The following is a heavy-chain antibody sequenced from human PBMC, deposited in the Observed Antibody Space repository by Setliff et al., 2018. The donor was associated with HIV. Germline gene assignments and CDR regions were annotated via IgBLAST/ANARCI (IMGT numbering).Heavy chain of an antibody. CDR3: ARAPGTSMIVLVTHVAFDI. CDR1: AYSISSGYY. Sequence: SETLSLTCVVSAYSISSGYYWGWIRQSPRKGLEWIGSIYYSGSTYYNPSLKSRVTISLDASKNRVSLNLTPVTAADTAVYYCARAPGTSMIVLVTHVAFDIWGQGTMVTVSS. V-gene: IGHV4-38-2*01. J-gene: IGHJ3*02. D-gene: IGHD3-22*01. CDR2: IYYSGST.